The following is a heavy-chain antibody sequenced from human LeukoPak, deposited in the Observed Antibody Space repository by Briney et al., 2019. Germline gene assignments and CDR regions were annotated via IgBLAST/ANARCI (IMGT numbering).Heavy chain of an antibody. V-gene: IGHV1-69*01. CDR1: GGTFSSYA. Sequence: VASVKVSCKASGGTFSSYAISWVRQAPGQGLEWMGGIIPIFGTANYAQKFQGRVTITADESTSTAYMELSSLRSEDTAVYYCARDWGYGDYTFLFDYWGQGTLVTVSS. D-gene: IGHD4-17*01. CDR3: ARDWGYGDYTFLFDY. CDR2: IIPIFGTA. J-gene: IGHJ4*02.